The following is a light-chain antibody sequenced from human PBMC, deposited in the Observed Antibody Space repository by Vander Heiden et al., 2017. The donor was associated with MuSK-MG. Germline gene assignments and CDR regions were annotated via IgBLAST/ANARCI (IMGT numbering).Light chain of an antibody. V-gene: IGKV1-33*01. CDR2: DAS. J-gene: IGKJ4*01. CDR3: QQYDNLPRR. CDR1: QDISNY. Sequence: DIQMTQSPSSLSASVGDRVTITCQASQDISNYLNWYQQKPGKAPKLLIYDASNLETGVPSRFSGSGSGTDFTVTISSLQPEDIATYYCQQYDNLPRRFGGGTKVEIK.